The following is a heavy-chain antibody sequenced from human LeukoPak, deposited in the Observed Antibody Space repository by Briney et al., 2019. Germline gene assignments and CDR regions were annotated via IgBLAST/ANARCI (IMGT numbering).Heavy chain of an antibody. D-gene: IGHD2/OR15-2a*01. Sequence: SQTLSLTCTVSGGSISSGGYYWSWIRQHPGKGLEWIGYIYYSGSTYYNSSHKSRVTISLDTSKNQFSLRLISVTAADTAVYFCARARMSTRFTFDSWGRGTLVTVSS. CDR3: ARARMSTRFTFDS. J-gene: IGHJ4*02. V-gene: IGHV4-31*03. CDR1: GGSISSGGYY. CDR2: IYYSGST.